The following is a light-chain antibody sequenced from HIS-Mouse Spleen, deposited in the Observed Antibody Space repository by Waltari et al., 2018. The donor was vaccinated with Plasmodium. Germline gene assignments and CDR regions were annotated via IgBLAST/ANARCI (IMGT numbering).Light chain of an antibody. Sequence: SYVLTQPPSVSVAPGKTARITCGGTNIGSKSLHWYQQKPGRAPVLVVYDDSDRPSGIPERFSGSNSGNTATLTISRVEAGDEADYYCQVWDSSSDHVVFGGGTKLTVL. CDR2: DDS. J-gene: IGLJ2*01. CDR1: NIGSKS. CDR3: QVWDSSSDHVV. V-gene: IGLV3-21*03.